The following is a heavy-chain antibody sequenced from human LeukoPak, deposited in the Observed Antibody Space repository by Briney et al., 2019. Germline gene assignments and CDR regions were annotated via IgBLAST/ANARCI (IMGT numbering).Heavy chain of an antibody. D-gene: IGHD4-23*01. J-gene: IGHJ4*02. CDR3: AMGQSGGGGLDY. CDR2: IYYSGST. CDR1: GGSISSSSYY. Sequence: SETLSLTCTVSGGSISSSSYYWGWIRQPPGKGLEWIGSIYYSGSTYYNPSPKSRVTISVDTSKNQFSLKLSSVTAADTAVYYCAMGQSGGGGLDYWGQGTLVTVSS. V-gene: IGHV4-39*07.